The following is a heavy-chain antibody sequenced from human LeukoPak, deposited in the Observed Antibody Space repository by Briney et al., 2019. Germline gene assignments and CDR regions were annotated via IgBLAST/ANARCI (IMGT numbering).Heavy chain of an antibody. CDR1: GGSISSYY. V-gene: IGHV4-4*07. Sequence: SETLSFTCTVSGGSISSYYWSWIRQPAGKGLEWIGRIYTSGSTNYNSSLKSRVTMSVDTSKNQFSLKLSSVTAADTAVYYCARTYQLLLSGYYYYYMDVWGKGTTVTVSS. J-gene: IGHJ6*03. CDR3: ARTYQLLLSGYYYYYMDV. CDR2: IYTSGST. D-gene: IGHD2-2*01.